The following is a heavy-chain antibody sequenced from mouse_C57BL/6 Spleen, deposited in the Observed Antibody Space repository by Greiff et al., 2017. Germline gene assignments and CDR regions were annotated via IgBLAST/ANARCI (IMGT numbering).Heavy chain of an antibody. Sequence: VQLQQSGAELVKPGASVKMSCKASGYTFTTYPIEWMKQNHGKSLEWIGNFHPYNDDTKYNEKFKGKATLTVEKSSSTVYLELSRLTSDDSGVYYCARRNYYGSSFLYFDVWGTGTTVTVSS. D-gene: IGHD1-1*01. CDR2: FHPYNDDT. CDR1: GYTFTTYP. J-gene: IGHJ1*03. CDR3: ARRNYYGSSFLYFDV. V-gene: IGHV1-47*01.